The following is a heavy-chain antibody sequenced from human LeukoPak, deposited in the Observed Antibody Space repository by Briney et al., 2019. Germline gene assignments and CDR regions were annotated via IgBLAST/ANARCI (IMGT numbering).Heavy chain of an antibody. D-gene: IGHD1-26*01. J-gene: IGHJ4*02. Sequence: SETLSLTCTVSGGSISSYYWSWIRQPPGKGLEWIGYIYYSGSTNYNPSLKSRVTISVDTSKNQFSLKLSSVTAADTAVYYCARQESVGATIDCWGQGTLVTVSS. CDR1: GGSISSYY. CDR2: IYYSGST. CDR3: ARQESVGATIDC. V-gene: IGHV4-59*01.